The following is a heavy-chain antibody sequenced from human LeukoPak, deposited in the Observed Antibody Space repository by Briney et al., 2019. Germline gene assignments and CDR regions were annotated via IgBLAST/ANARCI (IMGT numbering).Heavy chain of an antibody. V-gene: IGHV3-23*01. Sequence: PGGSLRLSCAASGFTFSSYWMSWVRQAPGKGLEWVSAISGSGGSTYYADSVKGRFTISRDNSKNTLYLQMNSLRAEDTAVYYCARLSSGWSTVDYWGQGTLVTVSS. J-gene: IGHJ4*02. CDR3: ARLSSGWSTVDY. D-gene: IGHD6-19*01. CDR2: ISGSGGST. CDR1: GFTFSSYW.